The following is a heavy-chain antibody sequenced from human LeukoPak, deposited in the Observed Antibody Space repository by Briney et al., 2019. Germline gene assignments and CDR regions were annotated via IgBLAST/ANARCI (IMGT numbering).Heavy chain of an antibody. J-gene: IGHJ4*02. Sequence: SENLSLTCAVYGGSFSGYYWSWIRQPPGKGLEWIGEINHSGSTNYNPSLKSRVTISVDTSKNQFSLKLSSVTAADTAVYYCARSTRPRSVYSSSSTYYFDYWGQGTLVTVSS. V-gene: IGHV4-34*01. D-gene: IGHD6-6*01. CDR1: GGSFSGYY. CDR2: INHSGST. CDR3: ARSTRPRSVYSSSSTYYFDY.